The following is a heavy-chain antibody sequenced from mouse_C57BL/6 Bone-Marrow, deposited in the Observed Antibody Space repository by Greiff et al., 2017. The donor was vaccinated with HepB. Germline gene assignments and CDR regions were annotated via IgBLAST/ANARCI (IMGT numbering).Heavy chain of an antibody. Sequence: VKLMESGPGLVAPSQSLSITCTVSGFSLTSYGVDWVRQSPGKGLEWLGEIWGVGSTNYNSGLKSRLSISTDNSKSQVFLKMNSLQTDDTAMYYCASEYYGSSYEFAYWGQGTLVTVSA. V-gene: IGHV2-6*01. D-gene: IGHD1-1*01. CDR3: ASEYYGSSYEFAY. CDR1: GFSLTSYG. CDR2: IWGVGST. J-gene: IGHJ3*01.